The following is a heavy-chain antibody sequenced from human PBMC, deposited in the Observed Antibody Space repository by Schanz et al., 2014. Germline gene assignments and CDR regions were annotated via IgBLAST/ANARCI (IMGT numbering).Heavy chain of an antibody. CDR2: INSDGTTT. V-gene: IGHV3-74*01. Sequence: EVQLVQSGGGLVQPGGSLRLSCAASGFTFSTYWMHWVRQAPGKGLVWVSHINSDGTTTTYADSVKGRFTISRDNAENTLYLQMNSLRAEDTALYYCAKDQGSYGSGSYSYFDYWGQGTLVTVSS. CDR1: GFTFSTYW. D-gene: IGHD3-10*01. CDR3: AKDQGSYGSGSYSYFDY. J-gene: IGHJ4*02.